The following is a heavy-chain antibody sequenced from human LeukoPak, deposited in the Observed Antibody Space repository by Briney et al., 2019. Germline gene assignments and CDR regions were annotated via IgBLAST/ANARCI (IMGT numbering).Heavy chain of an antibody. J-gene: IGHJ4*02. D-gene: IGHD6-19*01. Sequence: PGGSLRLSCAASGFTFSLFGMHWVRQAPGKGLEWVALISYDGSNKWYADSVKGRFTTSRDNSKNTLYLQMSSLRAEDTAVYYCAKDEPGISATRPDYWGQGTLVSVSS. CDR3: AKDEPGISATRPDY. CDR2: ISYDGSNK. CDR1: GFTFSLFG. V-gene: IGHV3-30*18.